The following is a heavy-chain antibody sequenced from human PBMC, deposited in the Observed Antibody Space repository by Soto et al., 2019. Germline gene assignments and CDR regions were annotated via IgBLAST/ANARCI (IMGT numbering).Heavy chain of an antibody. CDR3: AREDAARIERWFDA. Sequence: PSETLSLTCAVSGGSIISASYSWNWIRQSPGRGLEWIGHIYSSGSTYYNPSLKSRVPISVDTSNNQFSLKLTSVTAADTAVYFCAREDAARIERWFDAWGQGILVTV. V-gene: IGHV4-31*11. J-gene: IGHJ5*02. D-gene: IGHD6-6*01. CDR1: GGSIISASYS. CDR2: IYSSGST.